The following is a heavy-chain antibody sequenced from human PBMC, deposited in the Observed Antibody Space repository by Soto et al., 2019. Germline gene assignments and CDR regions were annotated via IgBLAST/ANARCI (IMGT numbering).Heavy chain of an antibody. J-gene: IGHJ5*02. CDR2: INHSGST. CDR1: VWSLSRYY. D-gene: IGHD3-16*01. CDR3: VRIRYQLPSSVLWLDP. Sequence: PTETLSRTAAVYVWSLSRYYWTWIHQPPGKGLEWIGEINHSGSTNYNPSLKSRVTMSVDTSQNQFSLRLISVTAADTAMYFCVRIRYQLPSSVLWLDPWGQGTPVTVSS. V-gene: IGHV4-34*01.